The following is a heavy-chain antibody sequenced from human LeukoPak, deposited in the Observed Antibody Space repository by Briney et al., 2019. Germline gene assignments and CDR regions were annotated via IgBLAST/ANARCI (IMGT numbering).Heavy chain of an antibody. CDR2: ISAYNGNT. D-gene: IGHD6-19*01. Sequence: ASVKVSCKASGYTFTSYGISWVRQAPGQGLEWMGWISAYNGNTNYAQKLQGRVTMTTDTSTSTAHMELRSLKSDDTAVYYCATTFSSGWYFHYWGQGTLVTVSS. J-gene: IGHJ4*02. V-gene: IGHV1-18*01. CDR1: GYTFTSYG. CDR3: ATTFSSGWYFHY.